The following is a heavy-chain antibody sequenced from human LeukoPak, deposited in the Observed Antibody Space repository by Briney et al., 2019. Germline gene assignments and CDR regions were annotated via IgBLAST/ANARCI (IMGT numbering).Heavy chain of an antibody. V-gene: IGHV3-13*01. J-gene: IGHJ4*02. CDR3: ARAPPTYYYDSSGYYPHHFDY. CDR1: GFTFSSYD. Sequence: GGSLRLSCAASGFTFSSYDMHWVRQATRKGLEWVSAIGTAGDTYYPGSVKGRFTISRENAKNSLYLQMNSLRAEDTAVYYCARAPPTYYYDSSGYYPHHFDYWGQGTLVTVFS. CDR2: IGTAGDT. D-gene: IGHD3-22*01.